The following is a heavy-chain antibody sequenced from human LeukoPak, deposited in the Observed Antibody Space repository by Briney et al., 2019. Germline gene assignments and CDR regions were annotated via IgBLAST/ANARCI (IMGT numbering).Heavy chain of an antibody. J-gene: IGHJ4*02. CDR2: ISGSDDGT. CDR1: GFTFSTYA. D-gene: IGHD3-10*01. V-gene: IGHV3-23*01. CDR3: AKPPLSAYYYGSGSFFDY. Sequence: GGSLRLSCAASGFTFSTYAMSWVRQIPGKGLEWVSAISGSDDGTYYADSVKGRFTISRDNSRNTLYLQMNTLRAEDTAVYYCAKPPLSAYYYGSGSFFDYWGQGTLVTVSS.